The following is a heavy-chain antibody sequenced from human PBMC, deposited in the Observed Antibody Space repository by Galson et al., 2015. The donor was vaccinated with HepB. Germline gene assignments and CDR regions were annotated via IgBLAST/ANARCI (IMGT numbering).Heavy chain of an antibody. J-gene: IGHJ5*02. CDR3: ARGHDGPCNNGVCFTNWFDP. D-gene: IGHD2-8*01. CDR1: GGSFSGYY. CDR2: INHSGST. V-gene: IGHV4-34*01. Sequence: LSLTCAVYGGSFSGYYCSWIRQPPGKGLEWIGEINHSGSTNYNPSLKSRVTISVDTSKKQFSLKLSSVTAADTAVYYCARGHDGPCNNGVCFTNWFDPWGQGTLVTVSS.